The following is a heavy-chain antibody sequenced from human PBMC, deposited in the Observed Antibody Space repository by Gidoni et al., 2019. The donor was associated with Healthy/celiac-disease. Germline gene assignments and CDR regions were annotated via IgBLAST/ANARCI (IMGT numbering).Heavy chain of an antibody. D-gene: IGHD6-6*01. CDR3: ATPGGWAARHFDY. V-gene: IGHV4-39*01. Sequence: QLQLQESGPGLVKPSETLSLTCTVSGGSISSSSYYWGGNRRTPGKGLEWIGSIYYSWSTYYNPSLKRRVTISADTSKIQFSLKLSSVTAADTAVYYCATPGGWAARHFDYWGQGTLVTVSS. CDR2: IYYSWST. CDR1: GGSISSSSYY. J-gene: IGHJ4*02.